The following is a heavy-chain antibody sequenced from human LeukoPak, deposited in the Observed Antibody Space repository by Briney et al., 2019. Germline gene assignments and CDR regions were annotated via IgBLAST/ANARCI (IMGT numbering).Heavy chain of an antibody. CDR1: GGSISSSNW. D-gene: IGHD5-12*01. CDR3: ARGYDYLEGAYYYYGMDV. V-gene: IGHV4-4*02. J-gene: IGHJ6*02. Sequence: SETLSLTCAVSGGSISSSNWWSWVRQPPGKGLKWIGEISHSGSPYYNPSLKSRVTISVDKSKNQFSLKLNSVTAADTAVYYCARGYDYLEGAYYYYGMDVWGQGTTVTVSS. CDR2: ISHSGSP.